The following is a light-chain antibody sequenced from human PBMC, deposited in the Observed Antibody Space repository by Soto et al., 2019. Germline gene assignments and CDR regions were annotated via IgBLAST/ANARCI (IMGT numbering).Light chain of an antibody. V-gene: IGKV3-20*01. CDR2: GAS. J-gene: IGKJ3*01. CDR1: QSVSSSS. Sequence: EIVLTQSPGTLSLSPGERATLSCRASQSVSSSSLAWYQQQPGQAPRLLIYGASNRATGIPDRFSGSGSGTDFTLTISRLEPEDFAVYYCQQYGSSFTFGPGTKVDVK. CDR3: QQYGSSFT.